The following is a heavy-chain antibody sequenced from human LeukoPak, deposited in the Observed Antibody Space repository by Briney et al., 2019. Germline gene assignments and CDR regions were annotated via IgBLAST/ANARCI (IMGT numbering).Heavy chain of an antibody. CDR1: GFTFSSYA. CDR2: ISYDGSNK. CDR3: ARDYSGSPINYFDY. J-gene: IGHJ4*02. D-gene: IGHD1-26*01. V-gene: IGHV3-30-3*01. Sequence: PGGSLRLSCAASGFTFSSYAMHWVRQAPGKGLEWVAVISYDGSNKYYADSVKGRFTISRDNSKNTLYLQMNSLRAEDTAVYYCARDYSGSPINYFDYWGQGTLVTVSS.